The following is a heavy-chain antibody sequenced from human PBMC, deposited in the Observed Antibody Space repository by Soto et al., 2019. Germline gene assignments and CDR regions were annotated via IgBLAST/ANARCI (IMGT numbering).Heavy chain of an antibody. V-gene: IGHV1-2*02. CDR3: ARAKGITGTTAPFDY. CDR1: GYTFTGYY. Sequence: QVQLVQSGAEVKKPGASVKVSCKASGYTFTGYYMHWVRQAPGQGLEWMGWINPNSGGTNYAQKFQGRVTMTRDTSISTAYMELSRLRSDDTAVYYCARAKGITGTTAPFDYWGQGTLVTVSS. CDR2: INPNSGGT. J-gene: IGHJ4*02. D-gene: IGHD1-7*01.